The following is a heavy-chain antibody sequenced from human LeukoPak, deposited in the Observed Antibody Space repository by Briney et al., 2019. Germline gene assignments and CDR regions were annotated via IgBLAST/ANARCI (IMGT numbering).Heavy chain of an antibody. J-gene: IGHJ4*02. V-gene: IGHV1-46*01. CDR3: AGDLIGYSYGEQYFDY. Sequence: ASVKVSCKASGYTFTSYYMHWVRQAPGQGLEWMGIINPSGGSTSYAQKFQGRVTMTRDTSTSTVYMELSSLRSEDTAVYYCAGDLIGYSYGEQYFDYWGQGTLVTVSS. CDR2: INPSGGST. D-gene: IGHD5-18*01. CDR1: GYTFTSYY.